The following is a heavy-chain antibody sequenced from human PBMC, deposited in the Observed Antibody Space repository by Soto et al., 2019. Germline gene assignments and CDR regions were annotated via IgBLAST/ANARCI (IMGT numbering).Heavy chain of an antibody. CDR1: GYTFTGHY. V-gene: IGHV1-2*04. CDR3: ARENLGGSGFDP. J-gene: IGHJ5*02. D-gene: IGHD3-10*01. CDR2: INPNSGGT. Sequence: ASVKVSCKASGYTFTGHYMHWVRQAPGQGLEWMGWINPNSGGTNYAQKFQGWVTMTRDTSISTAYMELSSLRSEDTAVYYCARENLGGSGFDPWGQGTLVTVSS.